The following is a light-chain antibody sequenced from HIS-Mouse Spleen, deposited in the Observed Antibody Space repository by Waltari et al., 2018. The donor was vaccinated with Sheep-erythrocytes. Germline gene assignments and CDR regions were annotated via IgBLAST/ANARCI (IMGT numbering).Light chain of an antibody. CDR2: AAS. CDR3: QQRSNWYT. V-gene: IGKV3-11*01. J-gene: IGKJ2*01. Sequence: EIVLTQSPATLSLSPGERATLSCRASQSVSSDLAWYQQKPGQAPRLLIYAASNRATGIPARFSGSGSGTDFTLTIRSLEPEDFAVYYCQQRSNWYTFGQGTKLEIK. CDR1: QSVSSD.